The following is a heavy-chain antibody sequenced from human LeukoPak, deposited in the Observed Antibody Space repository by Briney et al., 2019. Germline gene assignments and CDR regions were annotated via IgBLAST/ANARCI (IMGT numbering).Heavy chain of an antibody. J-gene: IGHJ3*02. Sequence: GRSLRLSCAASGFTFSSYGMHWVRQAPGKGLEWVAVIWYGGSNKYYADSVKGRFTISRDNSKNTLYLQMNSLRAEDTAVYYCARGTTDDAFDIWGQGTMVTVSS. D-gene: IGHD1-14*01. V-gene: IGHV3-33*01. CDR2: IWYGGSNK. CDR3: ARGTTDDAFDI. CDR1: GFTFSSYG.